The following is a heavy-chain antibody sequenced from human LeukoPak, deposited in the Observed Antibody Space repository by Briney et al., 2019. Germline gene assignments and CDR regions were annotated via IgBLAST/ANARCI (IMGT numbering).Heavy chain of an antibody. Sequence: SETLSLTCAVYGGSFSGYYWSWIRQPPGKGLEWIGEINHSGSTNYNPSLKSRVTILVDTSKNQFSLKLSSVTAADTAVYYCARVSWGYMDVWGKGTTVTVSS. CDR1: GGSFSGYY. CDR3: ARVSWGYMDV. D-gene: IGHD1-26*01. J-gene: IGHJ6*03. V-gene: IGHV4-34*01. CDR2: INHSGST.